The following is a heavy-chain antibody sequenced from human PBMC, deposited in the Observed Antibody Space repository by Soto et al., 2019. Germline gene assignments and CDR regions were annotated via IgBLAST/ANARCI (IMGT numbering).Heavy chain of an antibody. J-gene: IGHJ4*02. V-gene: IGHV3-23*01. CDR1: GFTFSSYA. CDR3: ANEGYCSSTSCPAHFDY. D-gene: IGHD2-2*01. Sequence: GESLKISCAASGFTFSSYAMSWVRQAPGKGLEWVSAISGSGGSTYYADSVKGRFTISRDNSKNTLYLQMNSLRAEDTAVYYCANEGYCSSTSCPAHFDYWGQGTLVTVSS. CDR2: ISGSGGST.